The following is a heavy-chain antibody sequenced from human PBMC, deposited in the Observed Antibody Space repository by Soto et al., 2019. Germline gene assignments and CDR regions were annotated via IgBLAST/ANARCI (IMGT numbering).Heavy chain of an antibody. CDR1: GGSISSYY. CDR2: IDYSGST. V-gene: IGHV4-59*08. Sequence: QVQLQESGPGLVKPSETLSLTCTVSGGSISSYYWSWIRQPPGKGLEWIGYIDYSGSTNYNPSLRSRVTISIDTSKSQFSLKLSSVTAADTAVYYCARIGRDTTRPYYFDYWGQGTLVTVSS. D-gene: IGHD5-18*01. CDR3: ARIGRDTTRPYYFDY. J-gene: IGHJ4*02.